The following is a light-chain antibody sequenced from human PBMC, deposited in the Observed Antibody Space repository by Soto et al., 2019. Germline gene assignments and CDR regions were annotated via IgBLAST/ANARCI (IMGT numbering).Light chain of an antibody. Sequence: EIVMTQSPATLSVSPGERATLSCRASQSVSSDLAWYHQKPGQAPRLLIYGASTRATGIPARFSGSGSGTEFTLTINSLQSEDFAVYYCQQYGSSLSITFGQGTRLEI. CDR3: QQYGSSLSIT. CDR1: QSVSSD. CDR2: GAS. J-gene: IGKJ5*01. V-gene: IGKV3-15*01.